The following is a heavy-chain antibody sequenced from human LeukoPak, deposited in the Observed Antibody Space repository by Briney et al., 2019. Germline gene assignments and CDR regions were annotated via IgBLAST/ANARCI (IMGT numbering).Heavy chain of an antibody. CDR2: ISGSGGST. D-gene: IGHD3-9*01. J-gene: IGHJ4*02. V-gene: IGHV3-23*01. CDR3: ANHYDNPFDY. Sequence: PGGSLRLSCAPSGFTFSTFPISWVRKPPGRGREWVSAISGSGGSTYYADSVKGRFTISRDNSKNTLYLQMNSLRAEDTAVYYCANHYDNPFDYWGQGTLVTVSS. CDR1: GFTFSTFP.